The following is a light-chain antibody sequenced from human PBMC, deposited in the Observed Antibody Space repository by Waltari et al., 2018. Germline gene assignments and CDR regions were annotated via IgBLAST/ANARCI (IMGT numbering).Light chain of an antibody. CDR3: QSYDSSTYVV. Sequence: NFMLTHPHSVPESPGKTVTISHTRSRGTMASNYLVFHQQRPGSAPTTVIYEDNQRPYGVPDRFSGSIDSSSNSASLTISGLKTEDEADYYCQSYDSSTYVVFGGGTKLTVL. CDR2: EDN. J-gene: IGLJ2*01. V-gene: IGLV6-57*04. CDR1: RGTMASNY.